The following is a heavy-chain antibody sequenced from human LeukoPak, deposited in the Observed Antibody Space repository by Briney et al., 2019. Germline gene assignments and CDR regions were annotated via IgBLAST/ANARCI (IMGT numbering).Heavy chain of an antibody. CDR3: ARLRYCSGGSCYSGPFDY. J-gene: IGHJ4*02. CDR2: IDPSDSYT. CDR1: GYSFTSYW. Sequence: GESLKISCKGSGYSFTSYWISWVRQMPGKGLEWMGRIDPSDSYTNYSPSFQGHVTISADKSISTAYLQWSSLKASDTAMYYCARLRYCSGGSCYSGPFDYWGQGTLVTVSS. D-gene: IGHD2-15*01. V-gene: IGHV5-10-1*01.